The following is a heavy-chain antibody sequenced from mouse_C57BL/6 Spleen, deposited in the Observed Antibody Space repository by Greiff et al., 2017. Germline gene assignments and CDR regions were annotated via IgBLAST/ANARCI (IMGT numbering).Heavy chain of an antibody. CDR3: ASGYSNLYAMDY. CDR1: GYTFTSYW. V-gene: IGHV1-52*01. CDR2: IDPSDSET. Sequence: QVHVKQPGAELVRPGSSVKLSCKASGYTFTSYWMHWVKQRPIQGLDWIGNIDPSDSETHYNQKFKDKATLTVDKSSSTAYMQLSSLTSEDSAVYYCASGYSNLYAMDYWGQGTSVTVSS. J-gene: IGHJ4*01. D-gene: IGHD2-5*01.